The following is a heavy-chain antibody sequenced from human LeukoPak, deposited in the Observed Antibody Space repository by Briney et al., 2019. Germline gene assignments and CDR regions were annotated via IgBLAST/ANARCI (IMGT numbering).Heavy chain of an antibody. D-gene: IGHD2-2*01. V-gene: IGHV4-61*02. J-gene: IGHJ6*03. CDR3: ARELIEFCSSTSCYAIYYYYMDV. CDR2: IYTSGST. Sequence: SETLSLTCTVSGGSISSGSYYWSWIRPPAGKGLEWIGRIYTSGSTNYNPSLKSRVTISVDTSKNQFSLKLSSVTAADTAVYYCARELIEFCSSTSCYAIYYYYMDVWGKGTTVTVSS. CDR1: GGSISSGSYY.